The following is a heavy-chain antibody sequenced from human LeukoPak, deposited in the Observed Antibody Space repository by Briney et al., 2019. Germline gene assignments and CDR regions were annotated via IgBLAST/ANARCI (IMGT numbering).Heavy chain of an antibody. Sequence: ASVKVSCKASGYTFTGYYMHGVRQAPGQGLEWMGRIHPNSGGTNYAQKFQGRVTMTRDTYISTAYMELSRLRSDDTAVYYCARDTRDGGSDYWGQGTLVTVSS. CDR3: ARDTRDGGSDY. D-gene: IGHD1-26*01. CDR2: IHPNSGGT. V-gene: IGHV1-2*06. CDR1: GYTFTGYY. J-gene: IGHJ4*02.